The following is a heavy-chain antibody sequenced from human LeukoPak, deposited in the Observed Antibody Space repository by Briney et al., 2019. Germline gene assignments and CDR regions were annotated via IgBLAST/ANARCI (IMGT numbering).Heavy chain of an antibody. V-gene: IGHV3-9*01. CDR1: GFTFDDYA. D-gene: IGHD3-10*01. CDR3: AKDSYGSGSYYYGMDV. CDR2: ISWNSGSI. Sequence: GGSLRLSCAASGFTFDDYAMHWVRQAPGQGLEWVSGISWNSGSIGYADSVKGRFTISRDNAKNSLYLQMNSLRAEDAALYYCAKDSYGSGSYYYGMDVWGQGTTVTVSS. J-gene: IGHJ6*02.